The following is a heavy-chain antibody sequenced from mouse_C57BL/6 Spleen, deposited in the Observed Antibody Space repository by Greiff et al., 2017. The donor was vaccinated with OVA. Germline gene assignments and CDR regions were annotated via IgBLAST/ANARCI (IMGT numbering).Heavy chain of an antibody. J-gene: IGHJ4*01. D-gene: IGHD2-4*01. Sequence: EVNLVESEGGLVQPGSSMKLSCTASGFTFSDYYMAWVRQVPEKGLEWVANINYDGSSTYYLDSLKSRFIISRDNAKNILYLQMSSLKSEDTATYYCARGKIYYDYYYAMDYWGQGTSVTVSS. V-gene: IGHV5-16*01. CDR2: INYDGSST. CDR3: ARGKIYYDYYYAMDY. CDR1: GFTFSDYY.